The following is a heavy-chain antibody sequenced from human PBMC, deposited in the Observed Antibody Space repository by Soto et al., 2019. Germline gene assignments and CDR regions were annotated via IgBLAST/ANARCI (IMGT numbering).Heavy chain of an antibody. D-gene: IGHD4-17*01. J-gene: IGHJ4*02. V-gene: IGHV3-48*01. CDR1: GFTFRTYS. Sequence: EVQLVESGGGLVQPGGSLRLSCAASGFTFRTYSMSWVRQAPGKGLEWISYISSSGTTIYYADSVKGRFTISRDNAKNSRYLQMNSLTAEDTAVYYCARVNYGDYVDYWGQGTLLTVSS. CDR3: ARVNYGDYVDY. CDR2: ISSSGTTI.